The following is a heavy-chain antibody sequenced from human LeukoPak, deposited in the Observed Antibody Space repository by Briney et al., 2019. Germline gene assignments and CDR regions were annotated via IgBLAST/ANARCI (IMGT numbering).Heavy chain of an antibody. CDR3: ARAKGRDVVATRERYFDL. J-gene: IGHJ2*01. V-gene: IGHV4-4*07. Sequence: KPSETLSLTCSGSGSSISSRYWSLIRQPARKGLEWIWRVYTRGSTQYNPSLKSRVIMSIDTSRNQFSLRLNSVTAADTAVYYCARAKGRDVVATRERYFDLWGRGILVAVS. CDR1: GSSISSRY. D-gene: IGHD2-21*02. CDR2: VYTRGST.